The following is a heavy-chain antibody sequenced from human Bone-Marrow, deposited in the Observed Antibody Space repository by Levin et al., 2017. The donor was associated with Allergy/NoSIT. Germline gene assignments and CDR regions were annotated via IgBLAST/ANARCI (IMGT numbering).Heavy chain of an antibody. V-gene: IGHV3-66*01. CDR3: ARDGPGTATGTP. Sequence: PWGSLSLSCAASGFTLSRNYMSWVRQAPGKGLEWFSCILLWFLTPSSSSFPGSFTISRDNSKNTLYLQMNSLRVDDTAVYYCARDGPGTATGTPWGQGTLVTVSS. CDR1: GFTLSRNY. J-gene: IGHJ4*02. CDR2: ILLWFLT. D-gene: IGHD1-7*01.